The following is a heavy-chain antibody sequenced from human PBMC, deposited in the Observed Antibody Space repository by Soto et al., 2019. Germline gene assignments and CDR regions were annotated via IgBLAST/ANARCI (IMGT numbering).Heavy chain of an antibody. CDR2: IYYSGST. J-gene: IGHJ4*02. D-gene: IGHD4-17*01. V-gene: IGHV4-59*08. CDR3: ARLGTPVAPFDY. CDR1: GGSMRSYY. Sequence: QVQLQESGPGLVKPSETLSLTCTVSGGSMRSYYWSWIRQPPGKGLEWIGNIYYSGSTNYNPSLKSRVPIPVDTSKNQYAPKLSSVTAADTAVYYCARLGTPVAPFDYWGQGTLVTVSS.